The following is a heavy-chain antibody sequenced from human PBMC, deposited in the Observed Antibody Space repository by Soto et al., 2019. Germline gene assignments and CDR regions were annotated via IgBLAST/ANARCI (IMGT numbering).Heavy chain of an antibody. CDR1: GGSISSSNW. V-gene: IGHV4-4*02. J-gene: IGHJ6*02. CDR2: IYHSGST. CDR3: ASRYCISTSCYVGYYGMDV. Sequence: QVQLQESGPGLVKPSGTLSLTCAVSGGSISSSNWWSWVRQPPGKGLEWIGEIYHSGSTNYNPSLKSRVTLSVDKSKNQFSLKLISVTAADTAVYYCASRYCISTSCYVGYYGMDVWGQGTTVTVSS. D-gene: IGHD2-2*01.